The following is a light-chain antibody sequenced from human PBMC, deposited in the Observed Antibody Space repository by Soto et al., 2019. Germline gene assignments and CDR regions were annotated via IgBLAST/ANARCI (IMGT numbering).Light chain of an antibody. J-gene: IGLJ2*01. CDR2: EVT. Sequence: QSALTQSPSASGSPGQSITVSCTGTSSDVGDYNFVSWYQQRPGKAPKLLIYEVTKRPSGVPDRFSGSKSGNTASLTVSGLQSEDEADYYCSSFAASHVVFGGGTKLTVL. CDR3: SSFAASHVV. V-gene: IGLV2-8*01. CDR1: SSDVGDYNF.